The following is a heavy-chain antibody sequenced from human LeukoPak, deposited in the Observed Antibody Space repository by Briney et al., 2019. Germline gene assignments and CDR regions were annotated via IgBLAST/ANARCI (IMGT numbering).Heavy chain of an antibody. CDR3: ARVQRGKDYDILTGYYDDAFDI. CDR1: GGTFSSYA. V-gene: IGHV1-69*13. J-gene: IGHJ3*02. Sequence: SVKVSCKASGGTFSSYAISWVRQAPGQGLEWMGGIIPIFGTANYAQKFQGRVTITADESTSTAYMELSSLRSEGTAVYYCARVQRGKDYDILTGYYDDAFDIWGQGTMVTVSS. D-gene: IGHD3-9*01. CDR2: IIPIFGTA.